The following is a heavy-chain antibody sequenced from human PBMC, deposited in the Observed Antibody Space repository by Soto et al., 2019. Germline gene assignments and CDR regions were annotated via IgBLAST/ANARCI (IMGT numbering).Heavy chain of an antibody. CDR1: GFTFTNYW. Sequence: RGSLRLSCAASGFTFTNYWMHWVRQVPGKGLVWVSRIDGVGTGTSYSDSVRGRFTISRDNAENMLYLQMANLGAEDTAIYFCVKGSRPIPNISGLVYGRYWGQGTSVSVSS. CDR3: VKGSRPIPNISGLVYGRY. J-gene: IGHJ4*02. V-gene: IGHV3-74*01. D-gene: IGHD6-19*01. CDR2: IDGVGTGT.